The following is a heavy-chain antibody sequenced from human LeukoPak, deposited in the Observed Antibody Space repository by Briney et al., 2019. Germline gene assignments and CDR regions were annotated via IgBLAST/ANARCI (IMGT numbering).Heavy chain of an antibody. D-gene: IGHD3-10*01. CDR2: IVVGSGNT. Sequence: ASVKVSCQASGFTFTSSAMQWVRQARGQRLEWIGWIVVGSGNTNYAQKFQERVTITRDMSTSTAYMELSSLRSEDTAVYYCAAVPDYYGSGSQRENWFDPWGQGTLVTVSS. J-gene: IGHJ5*02. CDR1: GFTFTSSA. CDR3: AAVPDYYGSGSQRENWFDP. V-gene: IGHV1-58*02.